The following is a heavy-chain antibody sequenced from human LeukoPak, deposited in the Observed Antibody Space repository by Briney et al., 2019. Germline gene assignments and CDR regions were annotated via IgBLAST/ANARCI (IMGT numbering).Heavy chain of an antibody. V-gene: IGHV1-2*02. Sequence: ASVKVSCKASGYTFTGYYMHWVRQAPGQGLEWMGWINPNSGGTNYAQKFQGRVTMTRDTSISTAYMELSRLTSDDTAVYYCARGPPIAVAHFDYWGQGTLVTVSS. D-gene: IGHD6-19*01. CDR1: GYTFTGYY. CDR3: ARGPPIAVAHFDY. CDR2: INPNSGGT. J-gene: IGHJ4*02.